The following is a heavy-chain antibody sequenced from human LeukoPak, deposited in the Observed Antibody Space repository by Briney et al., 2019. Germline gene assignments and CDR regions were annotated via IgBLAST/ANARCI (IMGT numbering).Heavy chain of an antibody. D-gene: IGHD3-9*01. V-gene: IGHV4-34*01. Sequence: SETLSLTCAVYGGSFSGYYWSWIRQPPGKGLEWIGEINHSGSTNYNPSLKSRVTISVDTSKNQFSLKLSSVTAADTAVYYCARHSVHYDILTGYYIRLYDYWGQGTLVTVSS. J-gene: IGHJ4*02. CDR1: GGSFSGYY. CDR3: ARHSVHYDILTGYYIRLYDY. CDR2: INHSGST.